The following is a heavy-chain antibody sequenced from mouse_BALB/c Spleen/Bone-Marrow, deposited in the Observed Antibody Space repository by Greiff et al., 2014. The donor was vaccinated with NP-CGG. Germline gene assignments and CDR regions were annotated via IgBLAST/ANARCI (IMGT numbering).Heavy chain of an antibody. D-gene: IGHD1-2*01. J-gene: IGHJ4*01. Sequence: QVQLQQSGPGLVAPSQSLSITCTVSGFSLTNYGVHWVRQPPGTGLEWLGVIWADGSTNYNSALMSRLSISKDNSKSQVFFKMNSLQTDDTAMYYCARITTATGAMDYWGQGTSVTVSS. CDR1: GFSLTNYG. V-gene: IGHV2-9*02. CDR2: IWADGST. CDR3: ARITTATGAMDY.